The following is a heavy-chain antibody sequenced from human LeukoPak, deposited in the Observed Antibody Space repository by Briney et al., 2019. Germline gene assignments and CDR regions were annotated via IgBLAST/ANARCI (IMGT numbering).Heavy chain of an antibody. Sequence: ASVKASCKASGYTFTGYYMHWVRQAPGQGLEWMGWINPNSGGTNYAQKFQGRVTMTRDTSISTAYMELSRLRSDDTAVYYCARVGYCSGGSCYSPHDFQHWGQGTLVTVSS. CDR3: ARVGYCSGGSCYSPHDFQH. CDR1: GYTFTGYY. CDR2: INPNSGGT. V-gene: IGHV1-2*02. J-gene: IGHJ1*01. D-gene: IGHD2-15*01.